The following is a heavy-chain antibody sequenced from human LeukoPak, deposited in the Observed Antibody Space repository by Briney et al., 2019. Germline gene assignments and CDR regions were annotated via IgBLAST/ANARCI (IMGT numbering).Heavy chain of an antibody. V-gene: IGHV1-18*01. CDR1: GGTFSSYA. J-gene: IGHJ4*02. CDR3: ARDVSGPVETNFDY. CDR2: ISAYNGNT. D-gene: IGHD1-7*01. Sequence: VASVKVSCKASGGTFSSYAISWVRQAPGQGLEWMGWISAYNGNTNYAQKLQGRVTMTTDTSTSTAYMELRSLRSDDTAVYYCARDVSGPVETNFDYWGQGTLVTVSS.